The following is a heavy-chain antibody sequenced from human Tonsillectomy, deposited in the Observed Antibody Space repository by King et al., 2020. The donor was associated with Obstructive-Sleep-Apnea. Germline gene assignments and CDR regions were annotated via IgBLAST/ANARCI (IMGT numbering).Heavy chain of an antibody. V-gene: IGHV1-2*02. CDR2: INPHSGGT. CDR1: GYPFTAYY. D-gene: IGHD3-16*01. CDR3: VREAAKYDYVWGD. J-gene: IGHJ4*02. Sequence: VQLVESGAEVKKPGASVKVSCKASGYPFTAYYIYWVRQAPGQRLEWMGWINPHSGGTNYAQKFQGRVTMTRDTSISTAYMELSRLRSDDTAGYYCVREAAKYDYVWGDWGQGTLVTVSS.